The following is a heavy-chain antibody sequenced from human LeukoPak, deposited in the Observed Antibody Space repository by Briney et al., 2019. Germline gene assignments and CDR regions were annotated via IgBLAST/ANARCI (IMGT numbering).Heavy chain of an antibody. J-gene: IGHJ4*02. D-gene: IGHD6-19*01. CDR3: ARAPGGLGYYFDY. V-gene: IGHV1-46*01. CDR1: GYTSTSYY. CDR2: INPSGGST. Sequence: ASVKVSCKASGYTSTSYYIHWVRQAPGQGLEWMGIINPSGGSTNYAQKFQDRVTMTRDTSTSTVYMELSSLRSDDTAVFYCARAPGGLGYYFDYWGQGTLVTVSS.